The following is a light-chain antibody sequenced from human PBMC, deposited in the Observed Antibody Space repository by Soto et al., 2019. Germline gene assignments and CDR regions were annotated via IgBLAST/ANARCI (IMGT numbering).Light chain of an antibody. CDR1: SGSVSTSYY. CDR2: STN. CDR3: VLYMGSGLNPVV. Sequence: QTVVTQEPSFSVSPGGTVTLTCGLSSGSVSTSYYPSWYQQTPGQAPRTLIYSTNTRSSGVPDRFSGSILGNKAALTITGAQAEDESDYYCVLYMGSGLNPVVFGGGTKLTVL. J-gene: IGLJ2*01. V-gene: IGLV8-61*01.